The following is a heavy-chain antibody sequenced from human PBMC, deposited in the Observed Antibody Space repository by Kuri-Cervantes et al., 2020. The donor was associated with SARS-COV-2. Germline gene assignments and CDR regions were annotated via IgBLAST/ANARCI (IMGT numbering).Heavy chain of an antibody. V-gene: IGHV1-69*13. CDR2: IIPIFGTA. Sequence: SVKVSCKASGGTFSSYAISWVRQAPGQGLEWVGGIIPIFGTANYAQKFQGRVTITADESTSTAYMELSSLRSEDTAVYYCARDRRGATRPDAFDIWGQGTMVTVSS. CDR3: ARDRRGATRPDAFDI. CDR1: GGTFSSYA. D-gene: IGHD3-10*01. J-gene: IGHJ3*02.